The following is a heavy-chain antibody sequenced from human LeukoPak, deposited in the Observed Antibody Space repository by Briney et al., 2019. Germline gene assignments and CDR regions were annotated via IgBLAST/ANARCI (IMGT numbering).Heavy chain of an antibody. Sequence: SSETLSLTCSVSGGSFDSKYWSWIRQPPGKGLEWIGYIYTSGSTNFNPSLRSRVAMSIDTSKHQFSLKVYSVPAADTGDYYCANNIINVHYFGGVWGKGTTVIVSS. CDR1: GGSFDSKY. V-gene: IGHV4-4*09. CDR3: ANNIINVHYFGGV. D-gene: IGHD1/OR15-1a*01. CDR2: IYTSGST. J-gene: IGHJ6*03.